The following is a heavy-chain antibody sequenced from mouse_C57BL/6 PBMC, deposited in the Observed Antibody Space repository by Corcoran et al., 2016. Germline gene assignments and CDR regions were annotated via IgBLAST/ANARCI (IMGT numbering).Heavy chain of an antibody. Sequence: QVQLQQSGAELVKPGASVKISCKASGYAFSSYWMNWVKQRPGKGLEWIGQLYPGDGDTNYNGKFKGQSTLKADKSSSTAYMQLSSLTAEDSSGDCGARTGDDDWYFDGWGTGTTVTVAS. CDR1: GYAFSSYW. V-gene: IGHV1-80*01. CDR2: LYPGDGDT. J-gene: IGHJ1*03. CDR3: ARTGDDDWYFDG.